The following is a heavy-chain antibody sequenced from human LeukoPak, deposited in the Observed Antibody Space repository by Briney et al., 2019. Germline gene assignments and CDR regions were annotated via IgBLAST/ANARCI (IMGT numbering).Heavy chain of an antibody. CDR2: CNFTRDII. CDR1: GFSLTGDH. CDR3: ARDDMLERSSFDI. D-gene: IGHD1-1*01. V-gene: IGHV3-11*01. J-gene: IGHJ3*02. Sequence: GGSLRPACALYGFSLTGDHMSWSRRAPENGRGWVSYCNFTRDIIYYADSVKGSFTICRDNAKNSLYLQMNSQKGEDTAVYYCARDDMLERSSFDIWGQGTVVTVSS.